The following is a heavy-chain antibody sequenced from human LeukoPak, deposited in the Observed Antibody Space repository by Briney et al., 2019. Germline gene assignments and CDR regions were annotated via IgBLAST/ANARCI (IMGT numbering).Heavy chain of an antibody. CDR3: ARDGRDYDILTGSGGAFY. V-gene: IGHV1-18*01. J-gene: IGHJ4*02. CDR2: ISAYNGNT. D-gene: IGHD3-9*01. Sequence: GASVKVSCKASGYTFTSYGISWVRQAPGQGLEWMGWISAYNGNTNYAQKLQGRVTMTTDTSTSTAYMELRSLRSDDTAVYYRARDGRDYDILTGSGGAFYWGQGTLVTVSS. CDR1: GYTFTSYG.